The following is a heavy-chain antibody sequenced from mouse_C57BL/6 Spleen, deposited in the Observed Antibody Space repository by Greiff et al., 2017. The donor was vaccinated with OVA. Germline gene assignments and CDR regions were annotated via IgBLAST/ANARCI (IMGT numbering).Heavy chain of an antibody. Sequence: EVQLQQSGPELVKPGASVKISCKASGYTFTDYYMNWVKQSHGKSLEWIGDINPNNGGTSYNQKFKGKATLTVDKSSSTAYMELRSLTSEDSAVYYCARYGVFYAMDDWGQGTSVTVSS. CDR3: ARYGVFYAMDD. V-gene: IGHV1-26*01. CDR1: GYTFTDYY. CDR2: INPNNGGT. D-gene: IGHD2-14*01. J-gene: IGHJ4*01.